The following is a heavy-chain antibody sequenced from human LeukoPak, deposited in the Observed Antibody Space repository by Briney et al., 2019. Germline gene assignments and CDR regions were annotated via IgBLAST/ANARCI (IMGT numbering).Heavy chain of an antibody. Sequence: SETLSLTCTVSGDSVRTNNYYWSWIRQPPGKGLEWIGYIYYSGSTNYNPSLKSRVTISVDTSKNQFSLKLSSVTAADTAVYYCARAPLYGDYGMGDYYGMDVWGQGTTVTVSS. CDR3: ARAPLYGDYGMGDYYGMDV. CDR2: IYYSGST. CDR1: GDSVRTNNYY. V-gene: IGHV4-61*01. J-gene: IGHJ6*02. D-gene: IGHD4-17*01.